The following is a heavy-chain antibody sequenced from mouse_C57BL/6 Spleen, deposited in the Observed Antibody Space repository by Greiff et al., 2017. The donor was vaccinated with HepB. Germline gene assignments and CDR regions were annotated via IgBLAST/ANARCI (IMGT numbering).Heavy chain of an antibody. Sequence: EVQLQQSGPELVKPGASVKISCKASGYTFTDYYMNWVKQSHGKSLEWIGDINPNNGGTSYNQKFKGKATLTVDKSSSTAYMELRSLTSEDSAVYYCARGGGYSFAYWGQGTLVTVSA. V-gene: IGHV1-26*01. CDR1: GYTFTDYY. CDR2: INPNNGGT. J-gene: IGHJ3*01. D-gene: IGHD2-3*01. CDR3: ARGGGYSFAY.